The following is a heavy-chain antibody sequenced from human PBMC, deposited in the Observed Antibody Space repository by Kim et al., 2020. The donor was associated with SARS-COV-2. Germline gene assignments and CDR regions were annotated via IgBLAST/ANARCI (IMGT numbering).Heavy chain of an antibody. Sequence: GGSLRLSCVVSGFTFSHYGMHWVRQAPGKGLEWVALISSDGNKRDYAASVKGRFTISRDDSKNTVYLEVNSLRPEDTAVFYCAKVFGRLVVLGSSWGQGTLVIVPS. V-gene: IGHV3-30*18. J-gene: IGHJ4*02. D-gene: IGHD3-22*01. CDR1: GFTFSHYG. CDR2: ISSDGNKR. CDR3: AKVFGRLVVLGSS.